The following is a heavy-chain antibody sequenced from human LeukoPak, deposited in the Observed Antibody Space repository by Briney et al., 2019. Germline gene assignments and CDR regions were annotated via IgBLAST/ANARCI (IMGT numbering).Heavy chain of an antibody. Sequence: SETLSLTCTVSGGSISSYYWSWIRQPPGKGLEWIGYIYYSGSTNYNPSLKSRVTISVDTSKNQFSLKLSSVTAADTAVYYCARHLFPGVPAVSLLWWGQGTLVTVSS. J-gene: IGHJ4*02. D-gene: IGHD3-10*02. CDR1: GGSISSYY. V-gene: IGHV4-59*08. CDR3: ARHLFPGVPAVSLLW. CDR2: IYYSGST.